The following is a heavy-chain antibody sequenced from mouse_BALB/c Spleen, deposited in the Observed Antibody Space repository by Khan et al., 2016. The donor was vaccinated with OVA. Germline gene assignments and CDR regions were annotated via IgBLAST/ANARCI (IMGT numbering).Heavy chain of an antibody. CDR2: INPSNGYT. V-gene: IGHV1-4*01. J-gene: IGHJ3*01. Sequence: QIQLVQSGAELARPGASVKMSFKASGYTFTTYTMHWVKQRPGQGLEWIGYINPSNGYTNYNQKFKDKSTLTADKSSSTAYMQLSSLTSDYSAVYYCAREGAYYRSDGWFSYWGQGTLVTVSA. CDR1: GYTFTTYT. D-gene: IGHD2-14*01. CDR3: AREGAYYRSDGWFSY.